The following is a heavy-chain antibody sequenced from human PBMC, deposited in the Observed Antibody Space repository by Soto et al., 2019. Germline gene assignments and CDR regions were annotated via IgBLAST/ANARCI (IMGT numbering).Heavy chain of an antibody. CDR1: GFTFDDYA. Sequence: EVQLVESGGGLVQPGRSLRLSCAASGFTFDDYAMHWVRQAPGKGLEWVSGISWNSGSIGYADSVKGRFTISRDNAKNSLYLQMNSLRAEDTALDYCAKDHCSGGSCYGDFDYWGQGTLVTVSS. V-gene: IGHV3-9*01. CDR3: AKDHCSGGSCYGDFDY. J-gene: IGHJ4*02. CDR2: ISWNSGSI. D-gene: IGHD2-15*01.